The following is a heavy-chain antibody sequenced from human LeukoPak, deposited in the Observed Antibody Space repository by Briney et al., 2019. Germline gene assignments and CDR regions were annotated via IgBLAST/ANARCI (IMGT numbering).Heavy chain of an antibody. J-gene: IGHJ4*02. CDR3: AREGYGDYSFDY. CDR1: GFTVSSNY. CDR2: ICSGGNT. V-gene: IGHV3-66*01. D-gene: IGHD4-17*01. Sequence: GGSLRLSCAASGFTVSSNYMSWVRQAPGKGLEWVSVICSGGNTYYADSVKGRFTISRDNSKNTLYLQMNSLRAEDTAVYYCAREGYGDYSFDYWGQGTLVTVSS.